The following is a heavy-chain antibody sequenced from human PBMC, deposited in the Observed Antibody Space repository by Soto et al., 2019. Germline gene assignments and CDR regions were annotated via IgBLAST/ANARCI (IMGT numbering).Heavy chain of an antibody. V-gene: IGHV1-24*01. CDR3: ATGEDRRYCSSTSCYRDY. D-gene: IGHD2-2*01. CDR2: FDPEDGET. CDR1: GYTLTELS. Sequence: GASVKVSCTVSGYTLTELSMHWVRQAPGKGLEWMGGFDPEDGETIYAQKFQGRVTMTEDTSTDTAYMELSSLRSEDTAVYYCATGEDRRYCSSTSCYRDYWGQGTLVTVSS. J-gene: IGHJ4*02.